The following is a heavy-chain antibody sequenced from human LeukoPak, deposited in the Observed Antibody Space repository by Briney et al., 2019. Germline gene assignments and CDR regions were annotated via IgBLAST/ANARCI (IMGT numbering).Heavy chain of an antibody. CDR1: GYTFTGYY. CDR3: ARDLGSYDSSGHPQDPRSGMDV. D-gene: IGHD3-22*01. V-gene: IGHV1-2*02. J-gene: IGHJ6*02. CDR2: INPNSGGT. Sequence: ASVKVSCKASGYTFTGYYMHWVRQAPGQGLEWMGWINPNSGGTNYAQKFQGRVTMTRDTSISTAYMELSRLRSDDTAVYHCARDLGSYDSSGHPQDPRSGMDVWGQGTTVTVSS.